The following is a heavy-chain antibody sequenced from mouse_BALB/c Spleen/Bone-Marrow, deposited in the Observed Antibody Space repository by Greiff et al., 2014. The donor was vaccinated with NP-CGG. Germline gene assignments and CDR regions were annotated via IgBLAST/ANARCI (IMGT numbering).Heavy chain of an antibody. CDR1: GFNIKDTY. J-gene: IGHJ3*01. CDR3: ATYYRYDRRSAC. D-gene: IGHD2-14*01. CDR2: IDPANGNT. V-gene: IGHV14-3*02. Sequence: EVQLQQSGAELVKPGASVKLSCTASGFNIKDTYMHWVKQRPEQGLEWIGRIDPANGNTKYDPKFQGKATITADTSSNTAYLQLSSLTSEDTAVYYCATYYRYDRRSACWGQGTLVTVSA.